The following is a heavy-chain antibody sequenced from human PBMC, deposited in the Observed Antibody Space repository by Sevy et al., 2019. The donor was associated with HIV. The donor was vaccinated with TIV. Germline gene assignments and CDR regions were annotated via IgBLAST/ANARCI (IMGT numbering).Heavy chain of an antibody. J-gene: IGHJ6*02. V-gene: IGHV4-31*03. CDR3: ARLLNYYDSSGYPSGPGMDV. CDR2: IYYSGRT. D-gene: IGHD3-22*01. CDR1: GGSISSGGYY. Sequence: SETLSLTCTVSGGSISSGGYYWSWIRQHPGKGLEWIGYIYYSGRTYYNPSLKSRVTISVVTSKNQFSLKLSSVTAADPDVYYCARLLNYYDSSGYPSGPGMDVWGQGTTVTVSS.